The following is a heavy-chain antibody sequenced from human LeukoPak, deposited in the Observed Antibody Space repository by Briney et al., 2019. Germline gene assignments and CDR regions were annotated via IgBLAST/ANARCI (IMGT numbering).Heavy chain of an antibody. V-gene: IGHV1-2*06. D-gene: IGHD6-19*01. CDR2: INPNSGGT. CDR3: ARDLAGYSSGWYYFDY. Sequence: GASVKVSCKASGYTFIDYYIHWVRQAPGQGLEWMGRINPNSGGTSYAQKFQDRVTMIRDASISTAYMELSRLRSDDTAVYYCARDLAGYSSGWYYFDYWGQGTLVTVSS. J-gene: IGHJ4*02. CDR1: GYTFIDYY.